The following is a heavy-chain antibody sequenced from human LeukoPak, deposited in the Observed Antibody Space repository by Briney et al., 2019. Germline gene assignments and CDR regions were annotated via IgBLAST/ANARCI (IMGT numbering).Heavy chain of an antibody. V-gene: IGHV3-48*03. Sequence: PRGSLRLSCAASGFTFSSYEMNWVRQAPGKGLEWVSYISGSGSTIYYADSVKGRFTISRDNAKNSLYLQVNSLRAEDTAIYYCAREAGYWFDPWGQGTLVTVSS. CDR1: GFTFSSYE. J-gene: IGHJ5*02. CDR3: AREAGYWFDP. CDR2: ISGSGSTI.